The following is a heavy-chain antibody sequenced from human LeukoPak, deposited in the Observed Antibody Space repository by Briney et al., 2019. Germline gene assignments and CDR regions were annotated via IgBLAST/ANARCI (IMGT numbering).Heavy chain of an antibody. Sequence: PGRSLRLSCAASGFTFSSYAMHWVRQAPGKGLEWVAVISYDGSNKYYADSVKGRFTISRDNSKSTLYLQMNSLRAEDTAVYYCARVGGEGYWGQGTLVTVSS. CDR3: ARVGGEGY. J-gene: IGHJ4*02. CDR1: GFTFSSYA. D-gene: IGHD3-3*01. CDR2: ISYDGSNK. V-gene: IGHV3-30*04.